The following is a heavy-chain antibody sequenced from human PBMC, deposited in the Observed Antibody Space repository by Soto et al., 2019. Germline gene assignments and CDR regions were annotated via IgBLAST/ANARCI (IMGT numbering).Heavy chain of an antibody. Sequence: SQTLSLTCAISGDSVSSNSAAWNWIRQSPSRGLEWLGRTYYRSKWYNDYAVSVKSRITINPDTSKNQFSLQLNSVTPEDTAVYYCARGNYYDSSGYYHYFEYWGQGTLVTVSS. D-gene: IGHD3-22*01. CDR3: ARGNYYDSSGYYHYFEY. J-gene: IGHJ4*02. CDR2: TYYRSKWYN. CDR1: GDSVSSNSAA. V-gene: IGHV6-1*01.